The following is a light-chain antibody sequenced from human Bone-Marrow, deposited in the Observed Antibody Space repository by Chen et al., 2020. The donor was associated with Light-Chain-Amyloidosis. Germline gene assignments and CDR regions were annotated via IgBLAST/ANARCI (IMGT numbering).Light chain of an antibody. V-gene: IGLV3-21*03. Sequence: SYVLTQPPSVSVAPGKMASIICEGENIGSKSVHWYQQMPGQAPVLALYDDTGRPSGIPERFSGSNSWNTATLTISRVESGDEADYYCQVWDSSGDHPVFGGGTKLTVL. CDR1: NIGSKS. CDR3: QVWDSSGDHPV. CDR2: DDT. J-gene: IGLJ2*01.